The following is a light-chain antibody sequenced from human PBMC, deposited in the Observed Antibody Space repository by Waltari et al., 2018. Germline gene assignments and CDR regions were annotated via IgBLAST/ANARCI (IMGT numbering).Light chain of an antibody. V-gene: IGKV3-11*01. Sequence: DIVLTQSPAILSLSPGERASLSCRASQSVTNYLAWYQQKPGQAPRLLIYDTCNRATGIPARFSGSGFGTDFTLTISSLEPEDFAVYDCQQRRDWPLTFGGGTKVEIK. CDR1: QSVTNY. CDR3: QQRRDWPLT. J-gene: IGKJ4*01. CDR2: DTC.